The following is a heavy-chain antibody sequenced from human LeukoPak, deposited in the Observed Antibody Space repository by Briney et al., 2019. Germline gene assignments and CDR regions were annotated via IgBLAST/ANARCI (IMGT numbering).Heavy chain of an antibody. CDR3: ARDRIPGIAVAGTGEFGDY. D-gene: IGHD6-19*01. J-gene: IGHJ4*02. CDR1: GFTFSSYS. Sequence: GGSLRLSCAASGFTFSSYSMNWVRQAPGKGLEWVSSISSSSSYIYYADSVKGRFTISRDNAKNSLYLQMNSLRAEDTAVYYCARDRIPGIAVAGTGEFGDYWGQGTLVTVSS. V-gene: IGHV3-21*01. CDR2: ISSSSSYI.